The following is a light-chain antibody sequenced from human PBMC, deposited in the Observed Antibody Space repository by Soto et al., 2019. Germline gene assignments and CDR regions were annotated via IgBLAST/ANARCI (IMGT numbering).Light chain of an antibody. CDR1: QSVGNNY. CDR3: QQYGSTPLT. V-gene: IGKV3-20*01. J-gene: IGKJ4*01. CDR2: DAS. Sequence: EIVLTQSPGTLSLSPGKRDTLSCRASQSVGNNYLAWYQQKPGQAPRFLIYDASSRATGIPDRFSGSGSGTDFTLTISRLEPEDFAVYYCQQYGSTPLTFGGGTKV.